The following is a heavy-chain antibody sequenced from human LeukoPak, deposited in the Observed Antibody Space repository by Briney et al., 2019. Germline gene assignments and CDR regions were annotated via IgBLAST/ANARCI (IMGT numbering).Heavy chain of an antibody. J-gene: IGHJ3*02. CDR3: AKDSVDWDDAFDI. CDR1: GFTFSRYG. D-gene: IGHD1-26*01. Sequence: GGSLRLSCVASGFTFSRYGMHWVRQAPGKGLEWVAVILLDGSKEFYTDAVKGRFTISRDNSKNMLYLQMNSLRAEDTAVYYCAKDSVDWDDAFDIWGQGTMVTVSS. CDR2: ILLDGSKE. V-gene: IGHV3-33*06.